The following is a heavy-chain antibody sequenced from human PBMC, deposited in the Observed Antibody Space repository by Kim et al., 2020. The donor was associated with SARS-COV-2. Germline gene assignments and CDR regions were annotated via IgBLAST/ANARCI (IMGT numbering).Heavy chain of an antibody. D-gene: IGHD2-8*02. V-gene: IGHV4-34*01. J-gene: IGHJ6*03. CDR3: ARGGGYCTGGVCYKYMDV. Sequence: KSRVTISVDTSKNQFSLKLSSVTAADTAVYYCARGGGYCTGGVCYKYMDVWGKGTTVTVSS.